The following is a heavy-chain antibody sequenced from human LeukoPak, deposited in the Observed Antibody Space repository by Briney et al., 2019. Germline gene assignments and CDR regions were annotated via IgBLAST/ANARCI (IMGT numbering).Heavy chain of an antibody. V-gene: IGHV4-59*01. Sequence: SETLSLTCTVSGGSISSYYWSWIRQPPGKGLEWIGYIYYSGSTNYNPSLKSRVTISIDTSKNQFSLKLSSVTAADTAVYYCARDQRDGYLGFYFDYWGQGTLVTVSS. J-gene: IGHJ4*02. CDR1: GGSISSYY. D-gene: IGHD5-24*01. CDR3: ARDQRDGYLGFYFDY. CDR2: IYYSGST.